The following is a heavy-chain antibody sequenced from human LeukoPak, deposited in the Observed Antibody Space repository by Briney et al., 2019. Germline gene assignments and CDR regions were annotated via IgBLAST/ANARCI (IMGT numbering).Heavy chain of an antibody. CDR2: INHSGST. Sequence: RSETRSLTCAVYGGSFSGYYWSWIRQPPGKGLEWIGEINHSGSTNYNPSLKSRVTISVDTSKNQFSLKLSSVTAADTAMYYCARGSPYCSSTSCYLDYWGQATLVT. V-gene: IGHV4-34*01. D-gene: IGHD2-2*01. J-gene: IGHJ4*02. CDR1: GGSFSGYY. CDR3: ARGSPYCSSTSCYLDY.